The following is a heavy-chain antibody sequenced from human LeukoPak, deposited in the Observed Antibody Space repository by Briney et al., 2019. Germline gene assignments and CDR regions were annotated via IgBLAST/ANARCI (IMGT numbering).Heavy chain of an antibody. CDR2: IYSSGST. Sequence: SRTLSLTCTVSGGLISSGSYYWSWIRQPAGKGLEWIGRIYSSGSTNYNPALRSRLTISVDTSKNQFSLKLSSVTAADTAVYYCAKPTYYYETFVNAFDFWGQGTVVTVSS. CDR1: GGLISSGSYY. V-gene: IGHV4-61*02. CDR3: AKPTYYYETFVNAFDF. J-gene: IGHJ3*01. D-gene: IGHD3-22*01.